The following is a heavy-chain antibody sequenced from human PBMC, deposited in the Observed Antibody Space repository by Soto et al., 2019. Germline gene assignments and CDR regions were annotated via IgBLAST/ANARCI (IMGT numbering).Heavy chain of an antibody. V-gene: IGHV4-30-4*01. Sequence: NPSETLSLTCTVSGGSISSGDYYRSWIRQPPGKGLEWIGYIYYSGSTYYNPSLKSRVTISVDTSKNQFSLKLSSVTAADTAVYYCAREGAAAGTGWFDPWGQGTLVTVSS. J-gene: IGHJ5*02. CDR2: IYYSGST. CDR3: AREGAAAGTGWFDP. CDR1: GGSISSGDYY. D-gene: IGHD6-13*01.